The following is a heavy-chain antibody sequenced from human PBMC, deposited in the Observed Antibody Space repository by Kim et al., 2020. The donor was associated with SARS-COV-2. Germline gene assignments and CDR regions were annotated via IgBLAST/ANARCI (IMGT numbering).Heavy chain of an antibody. CDR3: ATHPGSGYDWGGFDY. CDR1: GYTLTELS. CDR2: FDPEDGET. V-gene: IGHV1-24*01. J-gene: IGHJ4*02. Sequence: ASVKVSCKVSGYTLTELSMHWVRQAPGKGLEWMGGFDPEDGETIYAQKFQGRVTMTEDTSTDTAYMELSSLRSEDTAVYYCATHPGSGYDWGGFDYWGQGTLVTVSS. D-gene: IGHD5-12*01.